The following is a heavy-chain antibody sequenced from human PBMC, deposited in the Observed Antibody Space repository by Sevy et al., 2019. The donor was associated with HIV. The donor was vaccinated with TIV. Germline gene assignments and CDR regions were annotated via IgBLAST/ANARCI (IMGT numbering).Heavy chain of an antibody. J-gene: IGHJ3*02. CDR2: IKSKTDGGTT. V-gene: IGHV3-15*01. CDR3: TTQDIVVVPAADYAFDI. Sequence: GGSLRLSCAASGFTFSNAWMSWVRQAPGKGLEWVGRIKSKTDGGTTDYAATVKGRFTISRDNSKNTLYLQMNSLKTEDTAVYYCTTQDIVVVPAADYAFDIWGQGTMVTVSS. D-gene: IGHD2-2*01. CDR1: GFTFSNAW.